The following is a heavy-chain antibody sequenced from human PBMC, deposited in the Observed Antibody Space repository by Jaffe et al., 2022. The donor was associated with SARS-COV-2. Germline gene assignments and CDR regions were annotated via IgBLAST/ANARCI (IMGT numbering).Heavy chain of an antibody. D-gene: IGHD6-13*01. CDR3: ANLYGAAAGQDAFDI. CDR1: GFTFDDYA. CDR2: ISGDGGST. Sequence: EVQLVESGGGVVQPGGSLRLSCAASGFTFDDYAMHWVRQAPGKGLEWVSLISGDGGSTYYADSVKGRFTISRDNSKNSLYLQMNSLRTEDTALYYCANLYGAAAGQDAFDIWGQGTMVTVSS. V-gene: IGHV3-43*02. J-gene: IGHJ3*02.